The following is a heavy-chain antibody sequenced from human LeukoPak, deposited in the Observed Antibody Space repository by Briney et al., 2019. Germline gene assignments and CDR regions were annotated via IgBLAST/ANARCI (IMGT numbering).Heavy chain of an antibody. V-gene: IGHV4-59*01. J-gene: IGHJ6*02. CDR2: IYYSGST. Sequence: SETLSLTCTVSGGSISSYYWSWIRQPPGKGLEWIGYIYYSGSTNYNPSLKSRVTISVDTSKNQFSLKLSSVTAADTAVYYCARASPPGYFDWFSDYYYHGMDVWGQGTTVTVSS. CDR1: GGSISSYY. CDR3: ARASPPGYFDWFSDYYYHGMDV. D-gene: IGHD3-9*01.